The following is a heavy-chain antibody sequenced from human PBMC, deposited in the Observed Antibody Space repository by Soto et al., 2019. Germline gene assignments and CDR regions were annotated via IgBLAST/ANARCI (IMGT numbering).Heavy chain of an antibody. CDR1: GDSISNNY. CDR2: IYISWDT. D-gene: IGHD6-19*01. Sequence: QVQLQESGPGLVKPSETLSLTCSVSGDSISNNYWSWIRQPAGKGLEWIGRIYISWDTNYNPSLMSRVTMSVDTSKNQFSLKLSSVTAADTAVYYCAREYTETVAGPTPYYFDYWGQGTLVTVSA. V-gene: IGHV4-4*07. J-gene: IGHJ4*02. CDR3: AREYTETVAGPTPYYFDY.